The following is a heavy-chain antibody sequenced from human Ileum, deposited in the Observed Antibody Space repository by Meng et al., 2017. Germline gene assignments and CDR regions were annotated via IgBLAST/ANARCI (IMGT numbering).Heavy chain of an antibody. CDR1: GDSISTTNW. CDR3: AANSGKKMHS. Sequence: QGQPQESGPGLVKPSGTLSLTCAVSGDSISTTNWWNWVRQPPGEGLEWIGEIYHSGLVNYNLSLKSRVTLSIDKSKNQFSLKLISVTAADTGVYYCAANSGKKMHSWGQGTLVTVSS. CDR2: IYHSGLV. J-gene: IGHJ4*02. D-gene: IGHD4-23*01. V-gene: IGHV4-4*02.